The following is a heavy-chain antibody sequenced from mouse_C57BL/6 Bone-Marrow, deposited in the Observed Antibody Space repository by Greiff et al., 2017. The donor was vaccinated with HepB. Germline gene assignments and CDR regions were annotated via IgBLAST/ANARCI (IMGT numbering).Heavy chain of an antibody. CDR3: ARQGIYYGYDDYAMDY. V-gene: IGHV5-6*01. Sequence: EVKLMESGGDLVKPGGSLKLSCAASGFTFSSYGMSWVRQTPDKRLEWVATISSGGSYTYYPDSVKGRFTISRDNAKNTLYLQMSSLKSEDTAMYYCARQGIYYGYDDYAMDYWGQGTSVTVSS. D-gene: IGHD2-2*01. CDR1: GFTFSSYG. CDR2: ISSGGSYT. J-gene: IGHJ4*01.